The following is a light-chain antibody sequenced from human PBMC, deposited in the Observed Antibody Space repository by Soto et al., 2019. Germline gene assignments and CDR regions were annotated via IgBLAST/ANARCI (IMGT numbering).Light chain of an antibody. CDR2: GVS. V-gene: IGKV1-39*01. J-gene: IGKJ5*01. CDR1: QSISSS. Sequence: DIQMTQSPSSLSSSVGDKVTITCRASQSISSSLNWYQQKSGKAPNLLIYGVSRLQGGVPSRFSSSGSGTDFTLSISSLQPEDFATYYCQQSYTAPSIPFGQGTRLEIK. CDR3: QQSYTAPSIP.